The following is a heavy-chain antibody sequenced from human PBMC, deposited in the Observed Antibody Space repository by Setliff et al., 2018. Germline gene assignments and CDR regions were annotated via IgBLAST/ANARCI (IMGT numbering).Heavy chain of an antibody. V-gene: IGHV1-2*02. D-gene: IGHD6-13*01. CDR3: ATWGDSWGFDS. J-gene: IGHJ4*02. Sequence: GASVKVSCKASGYNFTSYYMHWVRQAPGQGLEWVGWIHPTSGGTNYAQKFQGRVTMTRDTSISTTYMELSRLRFDDTAVYYCATWGDSWGFDSWGQGTLVTV. CDR2: IHPTSGGT. CDR1: GYNFTSYY.